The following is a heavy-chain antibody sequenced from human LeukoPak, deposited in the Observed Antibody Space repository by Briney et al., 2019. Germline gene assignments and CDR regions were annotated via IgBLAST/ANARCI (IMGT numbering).Heavy chain of an antibody. CDR2: IKQDGSEK. D-gene: IGHD3-22*01. V-gene: IGHV3-7*01. Sequence: GGSLRLSCAASGFTLSGYWMSWVRQAPGKGLEWVANIKQDGSEKYYVDSVKGRFTISRDNAKNSLYLQMNSLRAEDTAVYYCARDTYYYDSSGWYYWGQGTLVTVSS. J-gene: IGHJ4*02. CDR3: ARDTYYYDSSGWYY. CDR1: GFTLSGYW.